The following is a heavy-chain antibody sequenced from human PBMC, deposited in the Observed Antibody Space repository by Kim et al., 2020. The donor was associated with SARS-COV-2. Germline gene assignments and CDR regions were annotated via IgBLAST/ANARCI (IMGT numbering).Heavy chain of an antibody. V-gene: IGHV3-30-3*01. D-gene: IGHD2-2*01. J-gene: IGHJ3*02. CDR3: ARDQTRRVGPARLYQYAFDI. CDR1: GFTFSSYA. CDR2: ISYDGSNK. Sequence: GGSLRLSCAASGFTFSSYAMHWVRQAPGKGLEWVAVISYDGSNKYYADSVKSRFTISRDNSKNTLYLQMNSLRAEDTAVYYCARDQTRRVGPARLYQYAFDIWGQGTMVTVSS.